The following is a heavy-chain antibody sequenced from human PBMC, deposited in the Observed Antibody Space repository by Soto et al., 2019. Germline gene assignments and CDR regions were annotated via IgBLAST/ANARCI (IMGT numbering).Heavy chain of an antibody. Sequence: EVQLLESGGGLVQPGGSLRLSCAASGFTFNTYAMSWVRQAPGKGLEWVSAISGGAESIYYSDSVKGRFTISRDNSKNTLDLQMNSLRAQDTAVYYCAKDFDDNYGGSGGHNDYWGQGTLVTVSS. CDR1: GFTFNTYA. CDR3: AKDFDDNYGGSGGHNDY. CDR2: ISGGAESI. V-gene: IGHV3-23*01. D-gene: IGHD3-10*01. J-gene: IGHJ4*02.